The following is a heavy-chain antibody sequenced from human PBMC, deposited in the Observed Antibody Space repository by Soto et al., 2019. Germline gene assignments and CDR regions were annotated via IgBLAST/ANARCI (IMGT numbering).Heavy chain of an antibody. CDR2: IYYSGRT. J-gene: IGHJ4*02. V-gene: IGHV4-39*01. CDR3: AKNLPRTGRFDY. CDR1: GASITSTTYF. Sequence: SETLSLTCTLSGASITSTTYFWAWIRQPPGKGLEWVGSIYYSGRTYYNPSLRSRVTISVDRSKNQFSLTMSSVTAADTAVYYCAKNLPRTGRFDYWGQGTAVTVSS.